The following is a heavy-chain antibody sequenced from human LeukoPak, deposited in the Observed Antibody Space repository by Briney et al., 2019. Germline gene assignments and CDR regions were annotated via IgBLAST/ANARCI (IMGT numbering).Heavy chain of an antibody. D-gene: IGHD6-19*01. CDR3: ARQVPYSSGWAYYLDY. Sequence: GESLKISCKGSGYSFTSYWISWVRQMPGKGLEWMGRIDPSDSYTNYSPSFQGHVTISADKSISTAYLQWSSLKASDTAMYYCARQVPYSSGWAYYLDYWGQGTLVTVSS. V-gene: IGHV5-10-1*01. J-gene: IGHJ4*02. CDR2: IDPSDSYT. CDR1: GYSFTSYW.